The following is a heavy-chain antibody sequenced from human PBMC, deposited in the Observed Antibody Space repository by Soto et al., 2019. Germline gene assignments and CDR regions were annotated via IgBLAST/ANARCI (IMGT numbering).Heavy chain of an antibody. V-gene: IGHV1-8*01. CDR1: GYIFTSYD. D-gene: IGHD3-10*01. CDR2: MNPNRGNT. Sequence: VQLVQSGAEVKKPGASVKVSCKASGYIFTSYDIHWVRQATGQGLEWMGWMNPNRGNTDYAQKFQGRVTMTRNTSISTAYMELTSLISEDTAVYFCARGVSVYGLGSWGQGTLVIVSS. CDR3: ARGVSVYGLGS. J-gene: IGHJ5*02.